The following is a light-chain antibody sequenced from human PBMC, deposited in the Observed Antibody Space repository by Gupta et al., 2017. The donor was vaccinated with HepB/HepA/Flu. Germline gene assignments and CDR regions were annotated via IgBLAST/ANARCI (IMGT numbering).Light chain of an antibody. CDR3: VRDRGGGIWV. J-gene: IGLJ3*02. V-gene: IGLV8-61*01. CDR2: NKY. CDR1: SGSVSTSYY. Sequence: QTVVTQEPSFSVSPGGTVTLTCDLSSGSVSTSYYPSWYQQTPGQAPRTLIYNKYNRSAGVPDRFSGSIRGNKAALTITGAQADEESNYYGVRDRGGGIWVFGGGTKLTVL.